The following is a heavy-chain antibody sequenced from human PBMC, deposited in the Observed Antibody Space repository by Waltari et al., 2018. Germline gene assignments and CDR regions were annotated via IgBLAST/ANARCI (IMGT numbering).Heavy chain of an antibody. CDR1: GFTFSSYA. V-gene: IGHV3-30-3*01. J-gene: IGHJ4*02. CDR2: ISYDGSNK. Sequence: QVQLVESGGGVVQPGRSLRLSCAASGFTFSSYAMHWVRQAPGKGLEWVAVISYDGSNKYYADSVKGRFTISRDNSKNTLYLQMNSLRAEDTAVYYCARSLRSYYYGSGIDYWGQGTLVTGSS. D-gene: IGHD3-10*01. CDR3: ARSLRSYYYGSGIDY.